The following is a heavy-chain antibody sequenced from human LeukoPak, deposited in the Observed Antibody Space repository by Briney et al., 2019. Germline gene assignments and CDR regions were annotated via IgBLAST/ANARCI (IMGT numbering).Heavy chain of an antibody. D-gene: IGHD1-20*01. Sequence: GGSLRLSCAASGFTFSSYAMSWVRQAPGKGLEWVSAISGSGGSTYYADSVKGRFTISRDNSKNTLYLQMNSLRAEDTAVYYCARDETITGTTGSHWGQGTLVTVSS. CDR2: ISGSGGST. CDR1: GFTFSSYA. V-gene: IGHV3-23*01. CDR3: ARDETITGTTGSH. J-gene: IGHJ4*02.